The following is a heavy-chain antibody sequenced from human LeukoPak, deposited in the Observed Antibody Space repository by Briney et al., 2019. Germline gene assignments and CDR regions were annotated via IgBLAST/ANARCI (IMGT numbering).Heavy chain of an antibody. Sequence: PSETLSLTCTVSGGSIRYSYWAWIRQPPGTGLELIGYISYSGSTNYNPSLESRVTMSLAASKNQFSLKLSSVTAADTAMYYCAKNEGRYDGVGRYITTADYWGQGTLVTVSS. CDR1: GGSIRYSY. V-gene: IGHV4-59*01. D-gene: IGHD2-8*01. CDR3: AKNEGRYDGVGRYITTADY. J-gene: IGHJ4*02. CDR2: ISYSGST.